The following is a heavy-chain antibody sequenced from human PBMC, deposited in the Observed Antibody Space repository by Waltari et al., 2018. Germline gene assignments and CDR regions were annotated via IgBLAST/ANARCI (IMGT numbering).Heavy chain of an antibody. Sequence: QLQLQESGPGLVKPSETLSLTCTVSGGSISSSSYYWGWIRQPPGKGLEWIGSIYYSGIPYYNPARKSRVTISVDTSKNQFSLKLSSGTAADTAVYYCARSGLNSSGWDTGHYYGMDVWGQGTTVTVSS. CDR2: IYYSGIP. D-gene: IGHD6-19*01. J-gene: IGHJ6*02. CDR1: GGSISSSSYY. V-gene: IGHV4-39*01. CDR3: ARSGLNSSGWDTGHYYGMDV.